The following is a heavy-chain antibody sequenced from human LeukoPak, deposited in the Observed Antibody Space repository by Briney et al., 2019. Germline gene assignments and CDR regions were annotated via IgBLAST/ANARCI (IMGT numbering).Heavy chain of an antibody. CDR3: ARGLVVVVTALDY. V-gene: IGHV3-48*03. Sequence: GGSLRLSCAASGFTFSGYEMNWVRQAPGKGLEWVSYISSSGSTIYYADSVKGRFTISRDNAKNSLYLQMNSLRAEDTAVYYCARGLVVVVTALDYWGQGTLVTVSS. D-gene: IGHD2-21*02. CDR2: ISSSGSTI. CDR1: GFTFSGYE. J-gene: IGHJ4*02.